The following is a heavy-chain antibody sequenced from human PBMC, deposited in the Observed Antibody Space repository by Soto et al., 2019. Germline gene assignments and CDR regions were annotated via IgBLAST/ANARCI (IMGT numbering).Heavy chain of an antibody. Sequence: SETLSVTCPVSGGSISSSSYYWSWIRQPPGKGLEWIGYIYYSGSTYYNPSLKSRVTISVDTSKNQFSLKLSSVTAADTAVYYCARERPDGSRLDPWGQGTLVTVST. CDR1: GGSISSSSYY. D-gene: IGHD6-13*01. J-gene: IGHJ5*02. CDR3: ARERPDGSRLDP. V-gene: IGHV4-30-4*01. CDR2: IYYSGST.